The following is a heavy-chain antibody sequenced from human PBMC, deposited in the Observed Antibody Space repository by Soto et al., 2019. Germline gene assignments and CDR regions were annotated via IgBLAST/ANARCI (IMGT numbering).Heavy chain of an antibody. V-gene: IGHV1-69*01. D-gene: IGHD3-22*01. Sequence: QVQLVQSGAEVKKPGSSVKVSCKASGGTFSTYAISWVRQAPGQGLEWMGGIIPMFGTAKYAQKFQGRVTITADESTTTAYMELSSLGSDDTAAYYCARLPDYFTRSGYYYGVDYWGQGTLVTVSS. CDR2: IIPMFGTA. CDR3: ARLPDYFTRSGYYYGVDY. CDR1: GGTFSTYA. J-gene: IGHJ4*02.